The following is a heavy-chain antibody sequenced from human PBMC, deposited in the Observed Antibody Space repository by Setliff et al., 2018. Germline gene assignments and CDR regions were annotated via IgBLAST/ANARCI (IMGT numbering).Heavy chain of an antibody. CDR3: ARVAEASMRHIGIFGVVPHGFDI. CDR2: IHYSGST. D-gene: IGHD3-3*01. J-gene: IGHJ3*02. CDR1: GGSISSNY. Sequence: PSETLSLTCSVSGGSISSNYWSWMRQPPGKGLEWIGYIHYSGSTGYNPSLKSRVTILVDTSKNQLSLRVNSMTAADTAVYYCARVAEASMRHIGIFGVVPHGFDIWGQGTMVTVSS. V-gene: IGHV4-59*01.